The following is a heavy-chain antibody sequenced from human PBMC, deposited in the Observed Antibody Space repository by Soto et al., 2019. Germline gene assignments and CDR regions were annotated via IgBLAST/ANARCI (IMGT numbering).Heavy chain of an antibody. Sequence: QITLKESGPTLVKPTQTLTLTCTFSGFSLSTSGVGVGWIRQPPGKALEWLALIYWDDDKRYSPSLKSRLTITKDTSKNQVVLTMTNMDPVDTATYYCAHRPVVTMVRGVIIKYTYNWFDPWGQGTLVTVSS. D-gene: IGHD3-10*01. CDR1: GFSLSTSGVG. J-gene: IGHJ5*02. CDR3: AHRPVVTMVRGVIIKYTYNWFDP. V-gene: IGHV2-5*02. CDR2: IYWDDDK.